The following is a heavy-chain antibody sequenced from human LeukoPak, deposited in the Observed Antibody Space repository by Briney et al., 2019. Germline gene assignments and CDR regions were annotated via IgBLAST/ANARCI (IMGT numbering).Heavy chain of an antibody. D-gene: IGHD2-21*02. CDR1: GFTFSSYS. CDR3: ARAAPYCGGDCYFDY. J-gene: IGHJ4*02. Sequence: GGSLRLSCAASGFTFSSYSMNWVRQAPGKGLEWVSSISSSSSYIYYADSVKGRFTISRDNAKNSRYLQMNSLRAEDTAVYYCARAAPYCGGDCYFDYWGQGTLVTVSS. V-gene: IGHV3-21*01. CDR2: ISSSSSYI.